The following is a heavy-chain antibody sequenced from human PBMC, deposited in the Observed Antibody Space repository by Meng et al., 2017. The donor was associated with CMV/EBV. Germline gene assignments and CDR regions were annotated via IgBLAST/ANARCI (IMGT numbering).Heavy chain of an antibody. CDR1: GGTFSSYA. Sequence: SVKVSCKASGGTFSSYAISWVRQAPGQGLEWMGGIIPVFGTANYAQKFQGRVTITTDESTSTAYMELSSLRSEDTAVYYCASPITIGYYYYGMDVWGQGTTVTVSS. CDR3: ASPITIGYYYYGMDV. D-gene: IGHD3-3*01. V-gene: IGHV1-69*05. CDR2: IIPVFGTA. J-gene: IGHJ6*02.